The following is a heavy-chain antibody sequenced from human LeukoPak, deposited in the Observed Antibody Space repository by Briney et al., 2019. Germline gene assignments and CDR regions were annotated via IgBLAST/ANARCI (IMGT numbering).Heavy chain of an antibody. CDR1: GGSFSGYY. CDR2: INHSGST. J-gene: IGHJ6*03. V-gene: IGHV4-34*01. CDR3: ARGRIAAPRFYYYYMDV. Sequence: SEALSLTCAVYGGSFSGYYWGWIRQPPGMGLEWIGEINHSGSTNYNPSLKSRVTISVDTSKNQFSLKLSSVTAADTAVYYCARGRIAAPRFYYYYMDVWGKGTTVTVSS. D-gene: IGHD6-6*01.